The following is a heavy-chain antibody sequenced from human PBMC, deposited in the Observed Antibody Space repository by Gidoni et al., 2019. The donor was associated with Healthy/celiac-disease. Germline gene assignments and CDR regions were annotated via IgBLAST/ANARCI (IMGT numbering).Heavy chain of an antibody. CDR2: IDPIDSYT. Sequence: EVQLVQSGAEVKKPGESLRISCKGSGYSFTSYWISWVRQMPGKGLEWMGRIDPIDSYTNYSPSFQGHVTISADKSISTAYLQWSSLKASDTAMYYFALDYYDSSGYYKNWGQGTLVTVSS. D-gene: IGHD3-22*01. CDR1: GYSFTSYW. V-gene: IGHV5-10-1*03. J-gene: IGHJ4*02. CDR3: ALDYYDSSGYYKN.